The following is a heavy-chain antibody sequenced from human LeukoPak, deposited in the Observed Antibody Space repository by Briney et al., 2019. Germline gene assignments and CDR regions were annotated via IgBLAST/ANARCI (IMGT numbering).Heavy chain of an antibody. D-gene: IGHD2-2*01. Sequence: GASVKVSCKASGYTFTGYYVHWVRQATGQGLEWMGWINPNSGGTNYAQKFQGRVTMTRDTSISTAYMELNSLKSDDTAVYYCTRDNSCSSSSCGNSYMDVWGKGTTVTVAS. J-gene: IGHJ6*03. CDR3: TRDNSCSSSSCGNSYMDV. CDR2: INPNSGGT. CDR1: GYTFTGYY. V-gene: IGHV1-2*02.